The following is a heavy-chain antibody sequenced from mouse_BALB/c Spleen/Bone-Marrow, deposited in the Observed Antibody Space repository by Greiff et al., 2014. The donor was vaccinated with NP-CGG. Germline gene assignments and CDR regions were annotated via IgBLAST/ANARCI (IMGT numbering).Heavy chain of an antibody. V-gene: IGHV1-14*01. D-gene: IGHD1-1*01. CDR1: GYTLTSYV. CDR3: ARGITTVVPYAMDY. Sequence: VQLKESGPELVKPGASVKMSCKASGYTLTSYVMHWVKQKPGQGLEWIGYINPYNDGTKYNEKFKGKATLTSDKSSSTAYMELSSLTSEDSAVYYCARGITTVVPYAMDYWGQGTSVTVSS. CDR2: INPYNDGT. J-gene: IGHJ4*01.